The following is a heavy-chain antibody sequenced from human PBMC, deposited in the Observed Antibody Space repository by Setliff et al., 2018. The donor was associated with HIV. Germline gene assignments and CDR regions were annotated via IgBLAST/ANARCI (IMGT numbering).Heavy chain of an antibody. CDR3: ARRSDWFDT. Sequence: SETLSLTCTVSGGSISISDWSWIRQPPGKGLEWIGCIYTSGNTNYDPSLKSRVTISVDTSKNQLSLKLASVTAAYTAVYFCARRSDWFDTWGQGTLVTVSS. CDR2: IYTSGNT. J-gene: IGHJ5*02. V-gene: IGHV4-4*09. CDR1: GGSISISD.